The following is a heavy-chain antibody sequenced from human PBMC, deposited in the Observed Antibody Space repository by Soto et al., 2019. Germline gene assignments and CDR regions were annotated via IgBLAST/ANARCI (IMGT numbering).Heavy chain of an antibody. J-gene: IGHJ6*02. CDR2: IWYDGSNK. D-gene: IGHD2-2*01. CDR3: ARVGSSTSCSACYYYGMDV. Sequence: GGSLRLSCAASGFTFSSYGMHWVRQAQGKGLEWVAVIWYDGSNKYYADSVKGRFTISRDNSKNTLYLQMNSLRAEDTAVYYCARVGSSTSCSACYYYGMDVWGQGTTVTVSS. CDR1: GFTFSSYG. V-gene: IGHV3-33*01.